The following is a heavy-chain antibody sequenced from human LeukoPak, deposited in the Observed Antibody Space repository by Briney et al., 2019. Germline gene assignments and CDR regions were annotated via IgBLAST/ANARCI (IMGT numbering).Heavy chain of an antibody. CDR2: ISYDGSNE. D-gene: IGHD1-26*01. CDR3: ARDKEVGATRLDY. CDR1: GFTFSSYV. Sequence: PGGSLRLSCAASGFTFSSYVMHWVRQAPGKGLEWVAIISYDGSNEYYADSVKGRFTISRDNSKNTLYLQMNSLRAADTAVYYCARDKEVGATRLDYWGQGTLVTVSS. V-gene: IGHV3-30*04. J-gene: IGHJ4*02.